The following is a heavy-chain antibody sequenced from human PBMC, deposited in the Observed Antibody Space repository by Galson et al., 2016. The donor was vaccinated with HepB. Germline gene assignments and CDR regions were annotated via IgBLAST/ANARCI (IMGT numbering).Heavy chain of an antibody. V-gene: IGHV4-39*01. D-gene: IGHD1-26*01. CDR2: MYYTGST. CDR1: GGSISSADYY. CDR3: SSPAALRGAYYRFDY. Sequence: ETLSLTCTVSGGSISSADYYWGWIRQPPGKGLEWIGSMYYTGSTYYNPSLKSRVTMSLDTSKNQFSLKLNSWTAADTAVYYCSSPAALRGAYYRFDYWGQGTLVTVSS. J-gene: IGHJ4*02.